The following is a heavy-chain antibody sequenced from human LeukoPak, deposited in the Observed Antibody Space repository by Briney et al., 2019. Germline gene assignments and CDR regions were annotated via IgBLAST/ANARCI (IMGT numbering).Heavy chain of an antibody. V-gene: IGHV3-30*18. D-gene: IGHD3-22*01. CDR3: AKDYSDSSGYFRAPHVFDF. CDR1: GFTFSSYG. J-gene: IGHJ4*02. CDR2: ISYDGSNK. Sequence: GGSLRLSCAASGFTFSSYGMHWVRQAPGKGLEWVAVISYDGSNKYYADSVKGRFTISRDNSKNTLYLQMNSLRAEDTAVYYCAKDYSDSSGYFRAPHVFDFWGQGTLVTVSS.